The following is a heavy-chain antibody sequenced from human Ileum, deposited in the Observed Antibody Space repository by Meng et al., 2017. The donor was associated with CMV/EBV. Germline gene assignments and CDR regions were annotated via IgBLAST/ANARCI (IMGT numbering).Heavy chain of an antibody. Sequence: LQGPGPGLVRPSETLSLTCTVSGDSLSTSSWNWIRQSAGSRLEWIGRICGTGTTNYNPSFKSRVTLSLDKSKNQFSLKLSSVTAADTAVYYCARRIREVREISWENWLAPWGQGTLVTVSS. CDR2: ICGTGTT. D-gene: IGHD3-10*01. CDR3: ARRIREVREISWENWLAP. J-gene: IGHJ5*02. V-gene: IGHV4-4*07. CDR1: GDSLSTSS.